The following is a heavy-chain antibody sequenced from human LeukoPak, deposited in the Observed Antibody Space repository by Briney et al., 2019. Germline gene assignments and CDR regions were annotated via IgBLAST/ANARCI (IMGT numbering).Heavy chain of an antibody. Sequence: ASVKVSCKASGGTFSSYAISWVRQAPGQGLEWMGGIIPIFGTANYAQKFQGRVTITTDESTSTAYMELSSVRSEDTAVYHCARWGGYYRSQNYFDYWGQGTLVTVSS. CDR1: GGTFSSYA. V-gene: IGHV1-69*05. D-gene: IGHD3-3*01. J-gene: IGHJ4*02. CDR3: ARWGGYYRSQNYFDY. CDR2: IIPIFGTA.